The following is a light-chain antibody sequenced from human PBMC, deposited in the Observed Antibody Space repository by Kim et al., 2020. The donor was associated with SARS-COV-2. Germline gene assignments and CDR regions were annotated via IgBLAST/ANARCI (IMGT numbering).Light chain of an antibody. CDR1: QDISNS. CDR2: ASS. CDR3: QQYYSILFT. J-gene: IGKJ3*01. Sequence: DIQMTQSPSSLSASVGDRVTIACRASQDISNSLVWYQQKPGKAPKLLLYASSTLRRGVPSRFSGSGSGTDYTLTISSLQPEDFATYYCQQYYSILFTFGPGTKVDIK. V-gene: IGKV1-NL1*01.